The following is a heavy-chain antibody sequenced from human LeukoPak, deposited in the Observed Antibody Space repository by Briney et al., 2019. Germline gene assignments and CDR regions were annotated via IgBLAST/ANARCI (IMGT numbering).Heavy chain of an antibody. V-gene: IGHV4-34*01. D-gene: IGHD3-3*01. CDR3: AGEVGGQLVY. J-gene: IGHJ4*02. CDR1: GGSFSGYY. Sequence: PSETLSLTCAVYGGSFSGYYWSWIRQPPGKGLEWIGEINHSGSTNYNPSLKSRVTISVDTSKNQFSLKLSSVTAADTAVYYCAGEVGGQLVYWGQGTLVTVSS. CDR2: INHSGST.